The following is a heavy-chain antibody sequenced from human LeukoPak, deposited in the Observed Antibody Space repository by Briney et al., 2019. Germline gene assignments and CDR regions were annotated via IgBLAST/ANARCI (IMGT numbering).Heavy chain of an antibody. D-gene: IGHD6-19*01. V-gene: IGHV1-2*02. CDR2: INPNSGGT. CDR3: ARVRDAVAGDYFDY. CDR1: GYTFTGYY. Sequence: ASVKVSCKASGYTFTGYYMHWVRQAPGQGLEWMGWINPNSGGTNYAQKFQGRVTMTRDTSTSTVYMELSSLRSEDTAVYYCARVRDAVAGDYFDYWGQGTLVTVSS. J-gene: IGHJ4*02.